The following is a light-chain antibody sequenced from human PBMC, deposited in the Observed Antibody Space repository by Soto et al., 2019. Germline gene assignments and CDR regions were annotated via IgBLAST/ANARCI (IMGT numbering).Light chain of an antibody. J-gene: IGKJ2*01. Sequence: DIVMTQSPDSLAVSLCERATINCKSSQSVLYSSNNKNYLAWYQQRPGQPPKLLIYWASTRESGVPDRFSGSGSGTDFTLTISSLQAEDVAVYYCQQYYSTPHTFGQGTTLEIK. CDR1: QSVLYSSNNKNY. CDR2: WAS. V-gene: IGKV4-1*01. CDR3: QQYYSTPHT.